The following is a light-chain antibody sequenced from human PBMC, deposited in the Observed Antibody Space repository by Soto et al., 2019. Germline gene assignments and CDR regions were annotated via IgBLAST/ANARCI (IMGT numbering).Light chain of an antibody. Sequence: QSVLTQPPSVSGAPGQRVTISCTGSNSNIGAGYPVHWYQQLPGTAPKLLIYGHSNRPSGVPDRFSGSKSGTSASLAITGLQAEDEADYYCQSDDTSLSGSVFGGGTKLTVL. V-gene: IGLV1-40*01. CDR2: GHS. CDR1: NSNIGAGYP. CDR3: QSDDTSLSGSV. J-gene: IGLJ2*01.